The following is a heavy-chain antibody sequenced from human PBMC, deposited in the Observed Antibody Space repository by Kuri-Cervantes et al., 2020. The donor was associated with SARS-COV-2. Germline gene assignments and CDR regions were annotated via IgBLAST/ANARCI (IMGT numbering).Heavy chain of an antibody. V-gene: IGHV1-8*01. D-gene: IGHD3-3*01. CDR1: ETTFPNYD. CDR2: VKTNSGNT. J-gene: IGHJ6*03. CDR3: ARGRYVGSGSSYYYYYYMDV. Sequence: ASVKVSCKAPETTFPNYDINWVRQATGQGLEWMGMVKTNSGNTLYAQIFQGRVTMTRDTSTSTVYMELSSLTSEDTAVYYCARGRYVGSGSSYYYYYYMDVWGKGTTVTVSS.